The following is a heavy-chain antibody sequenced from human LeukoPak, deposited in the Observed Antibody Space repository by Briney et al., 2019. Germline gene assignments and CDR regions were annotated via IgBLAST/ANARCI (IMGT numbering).Heavy chain of an antibody. CDR2: ISTTSSYI. V-gene: IGHV3-21*01. CDR3: SRDRLGGLDH. CDR1: GFDFSTYA. Sequence: GGSPRLSCAASGFDFSTYAMNWVRQAPGKGLERVSSISTTSSYIFYAESLKGRFTVSRDNAKNSVYLQMNSLRPEDTAVYYCSRDRLGGLDHWGQGTLVTVSS. D-gene: IGHD5-12*01. J-gene: IGHJ4*02.